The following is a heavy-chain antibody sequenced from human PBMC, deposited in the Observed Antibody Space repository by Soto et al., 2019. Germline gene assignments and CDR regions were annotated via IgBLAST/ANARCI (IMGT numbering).Heavy chain of an antibody. CDR1: GFTFSSYS. V-gene: IGHV3-23*01. D-gene: IGHD4-17*01. CDR3: AKNTVTMRGPFDC. CDR2: ISGSGGST. J-gene: IGHJ4*02. Sequence: PGGSLRLSCAASGFTFSSYSMSWVRQAPGKGLEWVSGISGSGGSTYYADSVKGRFTISRDNSKNTLYLQMSSLRADDTAVFYCAKNTVTMRGPFDCWGQGTLVTVSS.